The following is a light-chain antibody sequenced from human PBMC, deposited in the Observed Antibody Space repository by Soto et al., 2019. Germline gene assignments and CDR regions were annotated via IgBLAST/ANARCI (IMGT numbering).Light chain of an antibody. CDR1: QSVRSN. J-gene: IGKJ4*01. Sequence: EIVVTQSPATLSVARGDGVTLSCRASQSVRSNSAWYQQKPGQAPRLLIYGASIRATGIPARFSGSGYRTEFTLTISSLQSEDFAVYYCHQYNSWPLAFGGGTKVDI. CDR3: HQYNSWPLA. V-gene: IGKV3-15*01. CDR2: GAS.